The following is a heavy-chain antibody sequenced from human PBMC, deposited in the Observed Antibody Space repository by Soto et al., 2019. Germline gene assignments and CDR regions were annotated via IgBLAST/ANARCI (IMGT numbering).Heavy chain of an antibody. CDR1: GFIFSAYA. V-gene: IGHV3-23*01. CDR3: AKAPASSIAARRPFDY. Sequence: EVQLLESGGGLVQPGGSLRLSCAASGFIFSAYAMNWVRQAPGKGLEWVSAISGSGGSTYYADSLKGRFTISRDNSENTRYLQMNSLRAEDTAVYYCAKAPASSIAARRPFDYWGQGTLVTVSS. CDR2: ISGSGGST. D-gene: IGHD6-6*01. J-gene: IGHJ4*02.